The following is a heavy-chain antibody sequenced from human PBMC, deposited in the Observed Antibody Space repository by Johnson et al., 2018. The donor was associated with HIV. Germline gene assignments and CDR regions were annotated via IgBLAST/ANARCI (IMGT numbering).Heavy chain of an antibody. D-gene: IGHD1-1*01. Sequence: QVQLVESGGGLVKPGGSLRLSCTASGFTFNDYDMTWVRQAPGEGLEWVSYISSSGSDIYYADSVKGRFTMSRDNAKNSMFLQMNSLRADDTAVYYCARSRNYACDIWGQGTMVTVSS. V-gene: IGHV3-11*04. CDR3: ARSRNYACDI. CDR1: GFTFNDYD. J-gene: IGHJ3*02. CDR2: ISSSGSDI.